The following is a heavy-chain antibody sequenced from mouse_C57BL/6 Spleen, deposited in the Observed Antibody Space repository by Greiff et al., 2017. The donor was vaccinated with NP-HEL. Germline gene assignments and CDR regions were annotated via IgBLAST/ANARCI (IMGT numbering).Heavy chain of an antibody. CDR1: GFTFSDFY. J-gene: IGHJ3*01. CDR3: ARDEGYYPFAY. D-gene: IGHD2-12*01. CDR2: SRNKANDYTT. Sequence: EVMLVESGGGLVQSGRSLRLSCATSGFTFSDFYMEWVRQAPGKGLEWIAASRNKANDYTTEYSASVKGRFIVSRDTSQSILYLQMNALRAEDTAIYYCARDEGYYPFAYWGQGTLVTVSA. V-gene: IGHV7-1*01.